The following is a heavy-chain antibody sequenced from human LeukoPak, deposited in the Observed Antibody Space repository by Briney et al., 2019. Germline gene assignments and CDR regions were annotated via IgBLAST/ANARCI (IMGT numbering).Heavy chain of an antibody. D-gene: IGHD6-13*01. CDR1: GGSISSSSYY. CDR2: INHSGST. CDR3: ARPWGIAAAGDDY. J-gene: IGHJ4*02. V-gene: IGHV4-39*01. Sequence: PSETLSLTCTVSGGSISSSSYYWGWIRQPPGKGLEWIGEINHSGSTNYNPSLKSRVTISVDTSKNQFSLKLSSVTAADTAVYYCARPWGIAAAGDDYWGQGTLVTVSS.